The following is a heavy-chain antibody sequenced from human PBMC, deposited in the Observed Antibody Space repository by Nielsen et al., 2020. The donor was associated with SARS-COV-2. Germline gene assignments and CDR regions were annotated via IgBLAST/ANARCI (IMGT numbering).Heavy chain of an antibody. CDR3: ARGGSYDTSGYYRGVGAFDT. V-gene: IGHV4-59*12. Sequence: SETLSLTCTVSGGSISSYYWSWIRQPPGKGLEWIGYIYYSGSTNYNPSLKSRVTISVDTSKNQFSLKLSSVTAADTAVYYCARGGSYDTSGYYRGVGAFDTWGQGTTVTVSS. D-gene: IGHD3-22*01. CDR2: IYYSGST. J-gene: IGHJ3*02. CDR1: GGSISSYY.